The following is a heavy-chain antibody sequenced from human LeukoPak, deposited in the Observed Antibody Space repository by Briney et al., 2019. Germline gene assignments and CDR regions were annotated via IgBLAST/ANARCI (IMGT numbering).Heavy chain of an antibody. Sequence: GASVKVSCKASGYTFTTYDINWVRQATGQGLEWMGWMNPNSGNTGYAQKFQGRVTMTRDTSISTAYMELSRLRSDDTAVCYCARVRGSSSWYWFDPWGQGTLVTVSS. V-gene: IGHV1-8*01. CDR2: MNPNSGNT. D-gene: IGHD6-13*01. J-gene: IGHJ5*02. CDR1: GYTFTTYD. CDR3: ARVRGSSSWYWFDP.